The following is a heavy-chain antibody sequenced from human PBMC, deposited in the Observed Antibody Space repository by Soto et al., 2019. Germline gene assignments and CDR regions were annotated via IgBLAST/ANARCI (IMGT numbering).Heavy chain of an antibody. CDR3: ARGRRYCTTTSCYPPALFPYGMDV. CDR1: GYTFTNYD. CDR2: INPDSDNT. Sequence: GXSVKVSCKPSGYTFTNYDINWVRQAAGQGLEWMGWINPDSDNTGYAQKFQGRVTMTRDTSISTAYMELNRLRSEDTAVYYCARGRRYCTTTSCYPPALFPYGMDVWGQGTTVTVSS. D-gene: IGHD2-2*01. V-gene: IGHV1-8*01. J-gene: IGHJ6*02.